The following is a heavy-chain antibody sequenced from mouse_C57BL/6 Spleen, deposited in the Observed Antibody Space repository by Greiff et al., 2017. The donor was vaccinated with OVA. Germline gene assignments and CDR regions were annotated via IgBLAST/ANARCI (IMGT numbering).Heavy chain of an antibody. D-gene: IGHD2-2*01. CDR2: ISDGGSYT. CDR3: AREGRLRTWFAY. Sequence: EVQGVESGGGLVKPGGSLKLSCAASGFTFSSYAMSWVRQTPEKRLEWVATISDGGSYTYYPDNVKGRFTISRDNAKNNLYLQMSHLKSEDTAMYYCAREGRLRTWFAYWGQGTLVTVSA. V-gene: IGHV5-4*01. J-gene: IGHJ3*01. CDR1: GFTFSSYA.